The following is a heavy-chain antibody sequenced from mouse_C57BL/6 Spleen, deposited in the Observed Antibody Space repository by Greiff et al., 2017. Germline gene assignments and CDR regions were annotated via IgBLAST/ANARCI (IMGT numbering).Heavy chain of an antibody. CDR1: GYTFTDYN. J-gene: IGHJ3*01. CDR2: INPNNGGT. V-gene: IGHV1-22*01. Sequence: VQLQQSGPELVKPGASVKMSCKASGYTFTDYNMHWVKQSPGKSLEWIGYINPNNGGTSYNPKFKGKATLTVNKSSSTAYMEIRSLTSEDSAVYDWARAYYDYPWFADWGQGTLVTVAA. D-gene: IGHD2-4*01. CDR3: ARAYYDYPWFAD.